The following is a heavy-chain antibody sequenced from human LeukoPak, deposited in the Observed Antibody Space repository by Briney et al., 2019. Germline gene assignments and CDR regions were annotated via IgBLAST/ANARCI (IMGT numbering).Heavy chain of an antibody. CDR2: IIPIFRTA. J-gene: IGHJ4*02. V-gene: IGHV1-69*13. CDR3: ARALRYYSDSRGYAFDY. CDR1: GGTFRSFA. D-gene: IGHD3-22*01. Sequence: ASVKVSCKASGGTFRSFAISCVRQAPGQGLEWMGGIIPIFRTANYAQKFQGRVTITADESTSTAYMELSSLRSEDTAVYYCARALRYYSDSRGYAFDYWGQGTLVTVSS.